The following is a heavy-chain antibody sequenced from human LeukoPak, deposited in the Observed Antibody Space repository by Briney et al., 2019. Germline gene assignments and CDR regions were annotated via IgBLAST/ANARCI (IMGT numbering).Heavy chain of an antibody. Sequence: SGGSLRLSCAASGFTFSSYGMHWVRQAPGKGLEWVAVIWYDGSNKYYADSVKGRFTISRDNSKNTLYLQMNSLRAEDTAVYYCARDLGSGSYYPDYWGQGTLVTVSS. CDR3: ARDLGSGSYYPDY. J-gene: IGHJ4*02. V-gene: IGHV3-33*08. CDR2: IWYDGSNK. CDR1: GFTFSSYG. D-gene: IGHD3-10*01.